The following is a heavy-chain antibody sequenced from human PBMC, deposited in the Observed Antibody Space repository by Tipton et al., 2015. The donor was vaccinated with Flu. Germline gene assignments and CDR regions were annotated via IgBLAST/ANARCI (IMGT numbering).Heavy chain of an antibody. CDR3: ARVGGSDTAMVFGYYFDY. D-gene: IGHD5-18*01. V-gene: IGHV3-53*04. CDR1: GFTVSSNY. Sequence: SLRLSCAASGFTVSSNYMSWVRQAPGKGLEWVSVIYSGGSTYYADSVKGRFTISRHNSKNTLYLQMNSLRAEDTAVYYCARVGGSDTAMVFGYYFDYWGQGTLVTVSS. J-gene: IGHJ4*02. CDR2: IYSGGST.